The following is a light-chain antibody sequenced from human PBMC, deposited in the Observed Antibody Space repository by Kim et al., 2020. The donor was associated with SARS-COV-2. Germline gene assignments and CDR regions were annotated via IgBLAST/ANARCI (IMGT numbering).Light chain of an antibody. CDR1: QFVSSW. CDR2: GSS. J-gene: IGKJ2*01. V-gene: IGKV1-12*01. CDR3: QQTDTFPYT. Sequence: EIQMTQSPTPVSASLGDRVTITCRASQFVSSWVAWYQQKPGKAPRLLLHGSSSLRSGVSPRFSGSGSGTEFALTISNVQPEDFATYYCQQTDTFPYTFGQGTKLEIK.